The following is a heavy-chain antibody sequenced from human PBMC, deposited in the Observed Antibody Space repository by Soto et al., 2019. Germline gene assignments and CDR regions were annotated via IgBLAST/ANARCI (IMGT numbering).Heavy chain of an antibody. J-gene: IGHJ4*02. Sequence: QVQLVQSGAEVKKPGSSVKVSCKASGATFSGYAINWVRQAPGQGLEWLGRIVPIFETLNYAERFQGRVAITADESTTTVYMELTNLTHEDTAVYYCVVMGNVAVSNPRSFDYWGQVTQVTVS. V-gene: IGHV1-69*18. D-gene: IGHD6-19*01. CDR3: VVMGNVAVSNPRSFDY. CDR1: GATFSGYA. CDR2: IVPIFETL.